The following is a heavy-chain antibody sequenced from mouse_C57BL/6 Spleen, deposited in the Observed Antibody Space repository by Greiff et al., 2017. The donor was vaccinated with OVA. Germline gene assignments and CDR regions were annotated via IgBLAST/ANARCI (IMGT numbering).Heavy chain of an antibody. CDR3: ASDFITTVVAHCYFDV. D-gene: IGHD1-1*01. Sequence: QVQLQQPGAELVKPGASVKLSCKASGYTFTSYWMHWVKQRPGQGLEWIGMIHPNSGSTNYNEKFKSKATLTVDKSSSTAYMQLSSLTSEDSAVYNCASDFITTVVAHCYFDVWGTGTTVTVSS. CDR1: GYTFTSYW. J-gene: IGHJ1*03. V-gene: IGHV1-64*01. CDR2: IHPNSGST.